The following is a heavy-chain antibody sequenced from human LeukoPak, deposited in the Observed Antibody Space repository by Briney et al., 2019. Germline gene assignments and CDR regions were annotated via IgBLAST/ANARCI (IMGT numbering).Heavy chain of an antibody. CDR3: ARGGRDTIYERDYDH. D-gene: IGHD5/OR15-5a*01. CDR2: INSSGSA. CDR1: RGSISSYY. J-gene: IGHJ4*02. Sequence: SETLSLTCTVSRGSISSYYWAWIRQPAGKGLEWIGRINSSGSASYNPSLRSRVTMSVDTSKNQFSLNLSSVTAADTAVYYCARGGRDTIYERDYDHWGQGTLVTVSS. V-gene: IGHV4-4*07.